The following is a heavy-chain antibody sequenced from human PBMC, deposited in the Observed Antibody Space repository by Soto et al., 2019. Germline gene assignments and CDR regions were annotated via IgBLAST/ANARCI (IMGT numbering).Heavy chain of an antibody. CDR2: INHSGST. D-gene: IGHD6-6*01. CDR1: GGSFSGYY. V-gene: IGHV4-34*01. CDR3: ARRRIAARLVPRKAGD. J-gene: IGHJ4*02. Sequence: QVQLQQWGAGLLKPSETLSLTCAVYGGSFSGYYWSWIRQPPGKGLEWIGEINHSGSTNYNPSLKSRVTISVDTSKNQFSLKLSSVTAADTAVYYCARRRIAARLVPRKAGDWGQGTLVTVSS.